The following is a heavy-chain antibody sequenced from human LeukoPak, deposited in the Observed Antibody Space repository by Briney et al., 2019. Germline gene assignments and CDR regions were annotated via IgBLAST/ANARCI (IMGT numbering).Heavy chain of an antibody. D-gene: IGHD3-3*01. CDR2: IYYSGST. CDR3: ARADYDFWSGYYPTDNWFDP. CDR1: GGSISSSSYY. Sequence: PSETLSLTCTVSGGSISSSSYYGGWIRQPPGKGREWIGCIYYSGSTCYNPSLKSRVPISVHTYKNLFSLKLSSVTAADTAVYYEARADYDFWSGYYPTDNWFDPWGQGTLVSVSS. J-gene: IGHJ5*02. V-gene: IGHV4-39*07.